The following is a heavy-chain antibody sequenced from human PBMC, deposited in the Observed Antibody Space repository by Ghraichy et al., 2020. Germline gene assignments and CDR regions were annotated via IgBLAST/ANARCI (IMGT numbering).Heavy chain of an antibody. CDR1: GGSISSSSYY. V-gene: IGHV4-39*01. CDR2: IYYSGST. J-gene: IGHJ4*02. Sequence: SETLSLTCTVSGGSISSSSYYWGWIRQPPGKGLEWIGSIYYSGSTYYNPSLKSRVTISVDTSKNQFSLKLSSVTAADTAVYYCARRVTYYYDSSGLSYYFDYWGQGTLVTVSS. CDR3: ARRVTYYYDSSGLSYYFDY. D-gene: IGHD3-22*01.